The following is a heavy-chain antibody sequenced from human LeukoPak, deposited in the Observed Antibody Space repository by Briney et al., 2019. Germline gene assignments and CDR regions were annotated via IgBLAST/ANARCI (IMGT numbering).Heavy chain of an antibody. D-gene: IGHD6-6*01. CDR2: INPNSGGT. Sequence: ASVKVSCKASGYTFTGYYMHRVRQAPGQGLEWMGWINPNSGGTNYAQKFQGRVTMTRDTSISTAYMELSRLRSDDTAVYYCARDSSSSLGISIYYYGMDVWGQGTTVTVSS. V-gene: IGHV1-2*02. CDR1: GYTFTGYY. J-gene: IGHJ6*02. CDR3: ARDSSSSLGISIYYYGMDV.